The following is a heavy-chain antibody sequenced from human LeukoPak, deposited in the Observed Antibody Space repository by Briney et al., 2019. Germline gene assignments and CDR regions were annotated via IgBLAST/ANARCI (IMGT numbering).Heavy chain of an antibody. D-gene: IGHD3-22*01. CDR1: GGSISSYY. V-gene: IGHV4-59*01. CDR3: ARDLGYYDSSGAFDI. Sequence: SETLSLTCTVSGGSISSYYWSWIRQPPGKGLEWIGYIYYSGSTNYNPSLKSRVTISVDTSKNQFSLKLSSVTATDTAVYYCARDLGYYDSSGAFDIWGQGTMVTVSS. CDR2: IYYSGST. J-gene: IGHJ3*02.